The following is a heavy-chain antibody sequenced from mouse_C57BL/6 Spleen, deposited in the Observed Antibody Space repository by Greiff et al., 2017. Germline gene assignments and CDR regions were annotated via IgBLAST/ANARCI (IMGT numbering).Heavy chain of an antibody. Sequence: EVKLMESGGGLVQPGGSMKLSCVASGFTFSNYWMNWVRQSPEKGLEWVAQIRLKSDNYATHYAESVKGRFTISRDDSKSSVYLQMNNLRAEDTGIYYGTGSDYYGSSYFDYWGQGTTRTVSS. D-gene: IGHD1-1*01. CDR3: TGSDYYGSSYFDY. CDR1: GFTFSNYW. J-gene: IGHJ2*01. CDR2: IRLKSDNYAT. V-gene: IGHV6-3*01.